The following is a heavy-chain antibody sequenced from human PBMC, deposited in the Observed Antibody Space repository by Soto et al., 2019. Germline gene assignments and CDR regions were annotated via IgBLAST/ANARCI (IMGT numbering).Heavy chain of an antibody. V-gene: IGHV3-30-3*01. J-gene: IGHJ4*02. D-gene: IGHD3-3*02. CDR1: GFTFSSYA. Sequence: QVQLVESGGGVVQPGRSLRLSCEASGFTFSSYAMHWVRQAPGKGLEWVAVIAYDGSNKYYADSVKGRFTISRDNSKNTLYLQMHSLRAEDTAVYYCARDPFTLGNFDYWGQGTLVTGSS. CDR3: ARDPFTLGNFDY. CDR2: IAYDGSNK.